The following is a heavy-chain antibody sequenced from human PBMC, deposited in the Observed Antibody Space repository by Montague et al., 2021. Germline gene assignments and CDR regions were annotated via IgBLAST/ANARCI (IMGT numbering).Heavy chain of an antibody. V-gene: IGHV4-38-2*02. CDR3: ARERDRYYYMDI. Sequence: SETLSLTCTVSRSLINSDYYWGWIRQPPGKGLEWMGSVSHGGGTYYNPSLKSRVTISVDTSNSHYSLKLSSVTAADTAMYYCARERDRYYYMDIWGKGTTITVSS. CDR2: VSHGGGT. J-gene: IGHJ6*03. CDR1: RSLINSDYY.